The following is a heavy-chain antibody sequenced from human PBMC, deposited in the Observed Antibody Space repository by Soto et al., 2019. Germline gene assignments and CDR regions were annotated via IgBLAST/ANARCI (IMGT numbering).Heavy chain of an antibody. D-gene: IGHD3-22*01. CDR2: ISYDGSNK. V-gene: IGHV3-30*18. CDR1: GCTFSSYD. CDR3: AKDGPYDTTLGAFDI. Sequence: GGSMRLSCAASGCTFSSYDMRWVRQATGKGLEWVAVISYDGSNKYYADSVKGRFTISRDNSKNTLYLQMNSMRAEDTAVYYCAKDGPYDTTLGAFDIWGQGTMVTVSS. J-gene: IGHJ3*02.